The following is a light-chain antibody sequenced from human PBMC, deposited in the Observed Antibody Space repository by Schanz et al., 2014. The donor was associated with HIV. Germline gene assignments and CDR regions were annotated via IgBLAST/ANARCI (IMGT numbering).Light chain of an antibody. CDR1: NSDIGGYNF. Sequence: QSALTQPASVSGSPGQSITISCTGTNSDIGGYNFVSWYQQHADKAPKLIIYDVTSRPSGISSRFSGSKSGTSASLAITGLRSGDEADYYCQSYDSSLSTWVFGGGTKLTVL. J-gene: IGLJ3*02. CDR2: DVT. V-gene: IGLV2-14*03. CDR3: QSYDSSLSTWV.